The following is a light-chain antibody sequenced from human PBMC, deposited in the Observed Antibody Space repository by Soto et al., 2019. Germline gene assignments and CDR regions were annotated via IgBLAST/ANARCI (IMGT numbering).Light chain of an antibody. J-gene: IGKJ3*01. V-gene: IGKV3-20*01. CDR3: QQYGTFPFT. CDR1: QNPNHNY. Sequence: EVVLTQSPGTLSLSPGERATLSCRASQNPNHNYFAWYQQKPGQGPRLLIYGISTRAAGIPDRFSGSGSGTDFTLTISRLEPEDFAVYYCQQYGTFPFTFGPGTKTGYQT. CDR2: GIS.